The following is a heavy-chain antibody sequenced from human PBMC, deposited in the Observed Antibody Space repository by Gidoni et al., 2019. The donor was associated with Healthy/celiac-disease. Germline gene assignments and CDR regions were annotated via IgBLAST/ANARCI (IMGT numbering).Heavy chain of an antibody. D-gene: IGHD3-10*01. Sequence: EVQLLESGGGLVQHGGSLRLSCAASGFPFSSYAMSWVRQAPGKGLEWVSAISGSGGSTYYADSVKGRFTISRDNSKNTLYLQMNSLRAEDTAVYYCAKDPGVLLYAFDIWGQGTMVTVSS. CDR1: GFPFSSYA. V-gene: IGHV3-23*01. CDR2: ISGSGGST. J-gene: IGHJ3*02. CDR3: AKDPGVLLYAFDI.